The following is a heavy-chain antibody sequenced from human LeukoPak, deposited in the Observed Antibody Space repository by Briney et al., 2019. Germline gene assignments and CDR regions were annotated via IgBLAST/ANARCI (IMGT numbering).Heavy chain of an antibody. V-gene: IGHV4-59*08. CDR1: GGPISSYY. D-gene: IGHD3-22*01. Sequence: SETLSLTCTVSGGPISSYYWSWIRQPPGKGLEWIGYIYYSGSTNYNPSLKSRVTISVDTSKNQFSLKLSSVTAADTAVYYCARSYYYDSSGYSEPYYFDYWGQGTLVTVSS. CDR3: ARSYYYDSSGYSEPYYFDY. J-gene: IGHJ4*02. CDR2: IYYSGST.